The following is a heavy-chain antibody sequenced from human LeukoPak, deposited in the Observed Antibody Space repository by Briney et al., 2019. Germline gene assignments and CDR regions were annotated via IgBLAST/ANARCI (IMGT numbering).Heavy chain of an antibody. V-gene: IGHV4-34*01. CDR2: INHSGST. D-gene: IGHD2-15*01. CDR3: ARGRVVVDY. Sequence: PETLSLTCAVYGGSFSGYYWSWIRQPPGKGLEWIGEINHSGSTNYNPSLKSRVTISVDTSKNQFSLKLSSVTAADTAVYYCARGRVVVDYWGQGTLVTVSS. CDR1: GGSFSGYY. J-gene: IGHJ4*02.